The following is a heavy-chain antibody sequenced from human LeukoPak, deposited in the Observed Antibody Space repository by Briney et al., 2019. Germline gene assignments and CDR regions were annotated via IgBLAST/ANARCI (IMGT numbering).Heavy chain of an antibody. CDR3: ATRSARYCSSTSCPRGAFDI. Sequence: ASVKVSCKVSGYTLTELSMHWVRQAPGKGLEWMGGFDPEDGETIYAQKFQGRVTMTEDTSTDTAYMELSSLRSEDTAVYYCATRSARYCSSTSCPRGAFDIRGQGTMVTVSS. D-gene: IGHD2-2*01. J-gene: IGHJ3*02. V-gene: IGHV1-24*01. CDR2: FDPEDGET. CDR1: GYTLTELS.